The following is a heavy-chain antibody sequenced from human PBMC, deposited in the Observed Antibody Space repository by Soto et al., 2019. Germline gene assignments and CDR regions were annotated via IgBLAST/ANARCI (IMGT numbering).Heavy chain of an antibody. CDR1: GYTFTSYG. CDR2: IIPIFGTA. Sequence: SVKVSCKASGYTFTSYGISWVRQAPGQGLEWLGGIIPIFGTANYAQKFQGRVTITADESTSTAYMELSSLRSEDTAVYYCASTPHGANSGVAFDIWGQGTMVTVSS. CDR3: ASTPHGANSGVAFDI. J-gene: IGHJ3*02. V-gene: IGHV1-69*13. D-gene: IGHD4-17*01.